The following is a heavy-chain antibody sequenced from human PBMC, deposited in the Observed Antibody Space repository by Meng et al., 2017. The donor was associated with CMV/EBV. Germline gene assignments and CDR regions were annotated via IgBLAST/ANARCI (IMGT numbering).Heavy chain of an antibody. CDR1: GFNFSNYE. D-gene: IGHD2-15*01. V-gene: IGHV3-48*03. CDR2: ISSSGNTK. J-gene: IGHJ6*02. CDR3: ARDSPGRYCSGGSCYYYYYGMDV. Sequence: GGSLRLSCAASGFNFSNYEMNWVRQAPGKGLEWLSYISSSGNTKYYADSVKGRFTISRDNAKNSLYLQMNSLRAEDTAVYYCARDSPGRYCSGGSCYYYYYGMDVWGQGTTVTVSS.